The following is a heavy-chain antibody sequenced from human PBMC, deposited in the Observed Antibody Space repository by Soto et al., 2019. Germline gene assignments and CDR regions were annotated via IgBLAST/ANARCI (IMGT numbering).Heavy chain of an antibody. D-gene: IGHD2-15*01. CDR2: ISSSGSTI. CDR1: GFTFSDYY. V-gene: IGHV3-11*01. CDR3: ARDSGDIVVVVAATRRDYMDV. J-gene: IGHJ6*03. Sequence: GGSLRLSCAASGFTFSDYYMSWIRQAPGKGLEWVSYISSSGSTIYYADSVKGRFTISRDNAKNSLYLQMNSLRAEDTAVYYCARDSGDIVVVVAATRRDYMDVWGKGTTVTVSS.